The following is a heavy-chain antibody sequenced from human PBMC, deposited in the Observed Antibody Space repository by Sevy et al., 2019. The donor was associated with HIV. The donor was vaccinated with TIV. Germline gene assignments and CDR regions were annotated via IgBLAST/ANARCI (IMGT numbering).Heavy chain of an antibody. CDR3: ARRGGFLNFWRPYYTLREYFQQ. V-gene: IGHV1-2*06. CDR1: GYNFTGDY. Sequence: ASVKVSCKGSGYNFTGDYIHWVRQAPGQGPEWMGRIDTKSDGTSYAPKFQGRVTMTRDTSITTAYMELTGLKSDDTAVYYCARRGGFLNFWRPYYTLREYFQQWGQGTLVTVSS. D-gene: IGHD3-3*01. CDR2: IDTKSDGT. J-gene: IGHJ1*01.